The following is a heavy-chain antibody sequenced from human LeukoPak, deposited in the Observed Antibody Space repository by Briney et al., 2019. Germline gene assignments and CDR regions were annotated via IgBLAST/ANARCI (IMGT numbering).Heavy chain of an antibody. CDR1: GGTFTHFV. J-gene: IGHJ3*01. D-gene: IGHD3-10*01. CDR3: AREGEYYAESGNLIDAADV. V-gene: IGHV1-69*06. Sequence: SVKVSCMASGGTFTHFVISWLRQAPGQGLEWMGGIAPISGTPVYAQKFQDRVNITADTSTNTAYMEMSSLTSEDTAMYYCAREGEYYAESGNLIDAADVWGQGTMVIVSA. CDR2: IAPISGTP.